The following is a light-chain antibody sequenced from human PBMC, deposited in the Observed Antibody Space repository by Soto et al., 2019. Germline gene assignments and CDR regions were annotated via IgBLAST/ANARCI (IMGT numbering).Light chain of an antibody. CDR2: CAS. V-gene: IGKV1-5*01. Sequence: DIQLTQSPPTLSASVGDRVTITCRASQSISYYLAWYQQMPGKAPKLLIYCASSLQSGVPSRFSGSGSGTEFTLTISSLQPDDFATYFCQHHNSYSQTFGQGTKVEIK. CDR1: QSISYY. J-gene: IGKJ1*01. CDR3: QHHNSYSQT.